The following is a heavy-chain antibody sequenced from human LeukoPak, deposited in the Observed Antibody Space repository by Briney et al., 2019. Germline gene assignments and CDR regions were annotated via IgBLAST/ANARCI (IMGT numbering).Heavy chain of an antibody. D-gene: IGHD3-3*01. CDR2: INPSGGST. CDR1: GYTFTSYY. CDR3: ARDPSYDFWSGSHFDY. Sequence: ASVKVSCKASGYTFTSYYMHWVRQAPGQGLEWMGIINPSGGSTSYAQKFRGRVTMTRDTSTSTVYMELSSLRSEDTAVYYCARDPSYDFWSGSHFDYWGQGTLVTVSS. J-gene: IGHJ4*02. V-gene: IGHV1-46*01.